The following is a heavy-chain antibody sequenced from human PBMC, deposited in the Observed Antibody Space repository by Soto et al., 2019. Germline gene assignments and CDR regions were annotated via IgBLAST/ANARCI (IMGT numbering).Heavy chain of an antibody. V-gene: IGHV4-4*02. CDR1: DGFISSSNY. J-gene: IGHJ4*02. Sequence: SETLSLTCAVSDGFISSSNYWSWVRHPPGKGLEWIGQVYHNGGPSYNPSLRSRVTMSIDKSKNQFSLNLSAVTAADTAVYFCVRHGGRLFDYWGPGHLVTVSS. D-gene: IGHD2-15*01. CDR3: VRHGGRLFDY. CDR2: VYHNGGP.